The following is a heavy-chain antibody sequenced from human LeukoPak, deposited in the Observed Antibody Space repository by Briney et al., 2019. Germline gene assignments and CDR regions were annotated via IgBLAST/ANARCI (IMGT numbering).Heavy chain of an antibody. CDR3: ARRVPAASGGGFDY. D-gene: IGHD2-2*01. V-gene: IGHV4-4*08. Sequence: SETLSLTCAVSGGSVSGYYWNWIRQPPGKGLEWIGYVNAVGSTKYNPSLSSRLTISVDKSKNQFSLKLNSVTAADSAVYFCARRVPAASGGGFDYWGQGTLVAVSS. CDR2: VNAVGST. J-gene: IGHJ4*02. CDR1: GGSVSGYY.